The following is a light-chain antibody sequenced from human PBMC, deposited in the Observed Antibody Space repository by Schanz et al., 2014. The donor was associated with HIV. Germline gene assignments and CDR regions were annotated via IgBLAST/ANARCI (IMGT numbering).Light chain of an antibody. CDR3: CSYAGSSTPYV. J-gene: IGLJ1*01. Sequence: QSVLTQPASVSGSPEQSITFSCTGTSSDVGSYNYVSWYQQHPGKAPNLIIYDVSNRPSGVSDRFSGSKSGNTASLTISGLQAEDEADYYCCSYAGSSTPYVFGAGTKLTVL. V-gene: IGLV2-14*03. CDR1: SSDVGSYNY. CDR2: DVS.